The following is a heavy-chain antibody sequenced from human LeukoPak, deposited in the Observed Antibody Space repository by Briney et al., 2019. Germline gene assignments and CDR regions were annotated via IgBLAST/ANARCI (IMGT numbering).Heavy chain of an antibody. D-gene: IGHD3-22*01. CDR2: INHSGST. CDR3: ARDKRNYDSSGYTLGGLDY. CDR1: GGSFSGYY. V-gene: IGHV4-34*01. J-gene: IGHJ4*02. Sequence: PETLSLTCAVYGGSFSGYYWSWIRRPPGKGLEWIGEINHSGSTNYNPSLKSRVTISVDTSKNQFSLKLSSVTAADTAVYYCARDKRNYDSSGYTLGGLDYWGQGTLVTVSS.